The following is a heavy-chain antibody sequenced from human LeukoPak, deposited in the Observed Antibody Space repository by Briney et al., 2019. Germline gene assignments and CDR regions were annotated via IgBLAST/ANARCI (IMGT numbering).Heavy chain of an antibody. Sequence: GRSLRLSCAASGFTFSSYAMHWVRQAPGKGLEWVAVISYDGSNKYYADSVKGRFTISRDNSKNTLYLQMNSLRAEDTAVYYCVSASAGQDLYYFDYWGQGTLVTVSS. CDR3: VSASAGQDLYYFDY. CDR1: GFTFSSYA. V-gene: IGHV3-30*04. D-gene: IGHD6-19*01. J-gene: IGHJ4*02. CDR2: ISYDGSNK.